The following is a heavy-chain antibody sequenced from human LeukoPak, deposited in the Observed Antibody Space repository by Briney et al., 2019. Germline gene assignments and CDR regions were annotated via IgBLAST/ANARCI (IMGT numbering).Heavy chain of an antibody. V-gene: IGHV3-9*01. Sequence: AGGSLRLPCAASGFTFDDYAMHWVRQAPGKGLEWVSGISWNSGSIGYADSVKGRFTISRDNAKNSLYLQMNSLRAEDTALYYCAKDIATGNRLYYFDYWGQGTLVTVSS. J-gene: IGHJ4*02. CDR1: GFTFDDYA. CDR3: AKDIATGNRLYYFDY. D-gene: IGHD1-14*01. CDR2: ISWNSGSI.